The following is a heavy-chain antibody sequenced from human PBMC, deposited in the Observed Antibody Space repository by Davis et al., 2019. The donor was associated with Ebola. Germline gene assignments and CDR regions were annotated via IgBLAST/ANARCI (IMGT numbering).Heavy chain of an antibody. CDR2: INHSGST. D-gene: IGHD4-23*01. Sequence: MPGGSLRLSCAVYAGSFRGYYWSWIRQPPGKGLEWIGEINHSGSTNYNPSLKSRVTISVDTSKNQFSLKLSSVTAADTAVYYGARDGTYGGNEGDYFDYWGQGTLVTVSS. CDR3: ARDGTYGGNEGDYFDY. CDR1: AGSFRGYY. J-gene: IGHJ4*02. V-gene: IGHV4-34*01.